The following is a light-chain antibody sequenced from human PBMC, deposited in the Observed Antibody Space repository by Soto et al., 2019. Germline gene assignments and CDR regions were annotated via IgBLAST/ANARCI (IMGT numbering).Light chain of an antibody. CDR2: WAS. CDR1: QSVLYSSNNKNY. J-gene: IGKJ2*01. Sequence: DIVMTQSPDSLAVSLGERATIYCKSSQSVLYSSNNKNYLAWYQQKPGQPPKLLIFWASTRESGVPDRFSGSGSGTDFTLTISSLQAEDVAVSYCQQYYNTPYTFGQGTKLEIK. CDR3: QQYYNTPYT. V-gene: IGKV4-1*01.